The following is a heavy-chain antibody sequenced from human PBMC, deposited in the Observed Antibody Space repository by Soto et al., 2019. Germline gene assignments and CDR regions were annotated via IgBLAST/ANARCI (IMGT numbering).Heavy chain of an antibody. V-gene: IGHV1-18*01. CDR1: GFTFTTYG. Sequence: QGQLLQSGAEVRKPWASVKVSCKASGFTFTTYGVSWLRQAPGQGLEWMAWINTYTGNTNYAQNFLGRLTLTADTSTDTAYMELRSLTSDETAIYYCARAPTTYGWGMNFDYWGQGTLVSVSS. J-gene: IGHJ4*02. CDR2: INTYTGNT. CDR3: ARAPTTYGWGMNFDY. D-gene: IGHD3-10*01.